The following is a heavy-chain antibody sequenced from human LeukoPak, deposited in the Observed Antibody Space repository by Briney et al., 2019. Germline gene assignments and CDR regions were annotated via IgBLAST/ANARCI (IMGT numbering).Heavy chain of an antibody. J-gene: IGHJ2*01. CDR2: IWYDGSNK. Sequence: PGGSLRLSCAASGFTFSSYGMHWVRQAPGKGLEWVAVIWYDGSNKYYADSVKGRFTISRDNSKNTLYLQMNSLRAEDTAVYYCARGDMTTTPLGLCGRGTLVTVSS. CDR1: GFTFSSYG. D-gene: IGHD4-11*01. CDR3: ARGDMTTTPLGL. V-gene: IGHV3-33*01.